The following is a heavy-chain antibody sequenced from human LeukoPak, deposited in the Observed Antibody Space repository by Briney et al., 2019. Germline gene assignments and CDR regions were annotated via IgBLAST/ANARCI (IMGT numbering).Heavy chain of an antibody. CDR1: GYSISSGYY. D-gene: IGHD2-21*01. J-gene: IGHJ3*02. CDR3: ARAPPAYCGGDCYSDAFDI. CDR2: IYYSGST. Sequence: PSETLSLTCAVSGYSISSGYYWGWIRQPPGKGLEWIGYIYYSGSTYYNPSLKSRVTISVDTSKNQFSLKLSSVTAADTAVYYCARAPPAYCGGDCYSDAFDIWGQGTMVTVSS. V-gene: IGHV4-38-2*01.